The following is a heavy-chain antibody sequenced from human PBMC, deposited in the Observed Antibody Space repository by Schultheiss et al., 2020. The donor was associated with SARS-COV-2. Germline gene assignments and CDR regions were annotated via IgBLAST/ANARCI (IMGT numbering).Heavy chain of an antibody. CDR3: ARERELGPPSYYYGMDV. Sequence: GESLKISCAASGSAFSSYGMHWVRQAPGKGLEWVAVIWYDGSNKYYADSVKGRFTISRDNSKNTLYLQMNSLRAEDTAVYYCARERELGPPSYYYGMDVWGQGTTVTVSS. CDR2: IWYDGSNK. J-gene: IGHJ6*02. D-gene: IGHD7-27*01. CDR1: GSAFSSYG. V-gene: IGHV3-33*08.